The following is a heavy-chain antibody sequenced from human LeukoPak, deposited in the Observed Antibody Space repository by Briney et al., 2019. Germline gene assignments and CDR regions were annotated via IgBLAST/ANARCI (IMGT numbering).Heavy chain of an antibody. Sequence: GGSLRLSCASSGVTFSSHAMSWVRQAPGKGLEWVSSISSSGTNTYYADSVKGRFTISRDNSKNTQYLQMNSLRAEDTAVYYCADFGRFSWSRPDYWGQGTLVTVSS. D-gene: IGHD1-26*01. J-gene: IGHJ4*02. V-gene: IGHV3-23*01. CDR3: ADFGRFSWSRPDY. CDR2: ISSSGTNT. CDR1: GVTFSSHA.